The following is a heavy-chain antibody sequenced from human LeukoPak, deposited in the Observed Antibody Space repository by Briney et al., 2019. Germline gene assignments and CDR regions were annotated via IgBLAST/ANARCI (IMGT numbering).Heavy chain of an antibody. CDR1: GGSFSGYY. J-gene: IGHJ5*02. D-gene: IGHD2-2*01. V-gene: IGHV4-34*01. CDR2: INHSGST. Sequence: PSETLSLTCAVYGGSFSGYYWSWIRQPPGKGLEWIGEINHSGSTNYNPSLKSRVTISVDTSKNQFSLKPSSVTAADTAVYYCARGLSIVVVPAARNWFDPWGLGTLVTVSS. CDR3: ARGLSIVVVPAARNWFDP.